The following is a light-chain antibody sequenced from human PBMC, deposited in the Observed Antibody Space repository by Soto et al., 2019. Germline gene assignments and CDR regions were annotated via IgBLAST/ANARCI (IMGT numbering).Light chain of an antibody. CDR3: LLSYNGPYV. V-gene: IGLV7-46*01. J-gene: IGLJ1*01. CDR1: TGAVTNGHY. Sequence: AVVTQEPSPTVSPGGTVTLTCGSSTGAVTNGHYPYWFQQKPGQAPRTLIYDTTNRHSWTPARFSGSLLGGKAALTLSGAQPEDEAEYYCLLSYNGPYVFGTGTKVTVL. CDR2: DTT.